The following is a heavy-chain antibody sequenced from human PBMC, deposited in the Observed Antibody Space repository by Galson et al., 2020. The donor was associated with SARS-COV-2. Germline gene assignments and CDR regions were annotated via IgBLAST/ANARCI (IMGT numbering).Heavy chain of an antibody. J-gene: IGHJ4*02. CDR2: IKQDGSDR. Sequence: GESLKISCGASGFRFRSNWMSLVRQAPGKGLQWVANIKQDGSDRYYVDSVRGRFTISSDYAKNSVYLQMNNLRADDTAVYYCARDEDGYNDVWGQGTLVAVSS. D-gene: IGHD5-12*01. CDR3: ARDEDGYNDV. V-gene: IGHV3-7*01. CDR1: GFRFRSNW.